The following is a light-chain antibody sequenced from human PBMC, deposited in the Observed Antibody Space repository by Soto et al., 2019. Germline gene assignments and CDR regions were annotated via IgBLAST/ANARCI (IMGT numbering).Light chain of an antibody. CDR1: NIESTG. CDR3: QVWNSGRDQYV. V-gene: IGLV3-21*02. Sequence: SYELTQPPSVSVAPGQTAEISCGGDNIESTGVHWYQQKPGQAPVLVVYDDSDGPSESPERFACSHFGNTDTLTISRVEAGDEAEYYFQVWNSGRDQYVFGAGTKVAGL. J-gene: IGLJ1*01. CDR2: DDS.